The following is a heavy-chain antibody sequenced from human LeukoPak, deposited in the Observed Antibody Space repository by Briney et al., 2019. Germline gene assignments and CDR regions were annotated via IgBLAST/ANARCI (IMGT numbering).Heavy chain of an antibody. CDR3: ARPSIVGATTAVDY. CDR1: GYTFTSYG. Sequence: GASVKVSCKASGYTFTSYGISWVRQAPGQGLEWMGWISAYNGNTNYAQKVQGRVTMTTDTSTSTAYMELRSLRSDDTAVYYCARPSIVGATTAVDYWGQGTLATVSS. J-gene: IGHJ4*02. CDR2: ISAYNGNT. V-gene: IGHV1-18*01. D-gene: IGHD1-26*01.